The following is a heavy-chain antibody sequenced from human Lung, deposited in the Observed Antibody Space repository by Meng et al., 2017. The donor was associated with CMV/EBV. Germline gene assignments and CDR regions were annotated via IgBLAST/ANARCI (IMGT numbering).Heavy chain of an antibody. Sequence: SCEASGFPFSDYGMHWVRQTPGKGLEWVAFIRHDGTNKFYGASVKGRFTISRDNSKSTVYLQMNSLRPEETALYYCAKDLLLFGGPNAYFDQWGQGXLVTVSS. J-gene: IGHJ4*02. D-gene: IGHD3-16*01. V-gene: IGHV3-30*02. CDR3: AKDLLLFGGPNAYFDQ. CDR1: GFPFSDYG. CDR2: IRHDGTNK.